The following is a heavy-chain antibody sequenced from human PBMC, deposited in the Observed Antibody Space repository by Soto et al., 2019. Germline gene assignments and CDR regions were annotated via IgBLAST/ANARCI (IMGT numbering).Heavy chain of an antibody. D-gene: IGHD6-19*01. J-gene: IGHJ4*02. CDR2: ITYDGSNK. Sequence: QVQLVESGGGVVQPGRSLRLSCAASGFTFSSYGMHWVRQAPGKGLEWVAVITYDGSNKYYADSVKGRFTISRDNSKNTLYLQMNSLRAEDTAVYYCAKDGSSGTLDYWGQGTLVTVSS. CDR1: GFTFSSYG. CDR3: AKDGSSGTLDY. V-gene: IGHV3-30*18.